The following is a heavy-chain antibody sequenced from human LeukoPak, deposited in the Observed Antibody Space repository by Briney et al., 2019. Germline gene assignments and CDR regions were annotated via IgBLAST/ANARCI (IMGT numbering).Heavy chain of an antibody. J-gene: IGHJ5*02. CDR1: GFTFSSYE. CDR2: ISSSGSTI. CDR3: AARGPQQQLA. D-gene: IGHD6-13*01. V-gene: IGHV3-48*03. Sequence: PGGSLRLSCAASGFTFSSYEMNWVRQAPGKGLEWVSYISSSGSTIYYADSVKGRFTISRDNSKNTVFLQLSSLKVEDTALYYCAARGPQQQLAWGQGTLVTVSS.